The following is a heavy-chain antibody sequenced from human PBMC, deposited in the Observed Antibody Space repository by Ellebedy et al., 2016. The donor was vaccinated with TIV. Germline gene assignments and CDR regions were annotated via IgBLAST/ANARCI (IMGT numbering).Heavy chain of an antibody. Sequence: MPSETLSLTCSVSGDFINSSNFYWGWIRQPPGKGLEWIGSIHYSGSTFYNPSLKSRVTISVDTSNTHFSLQLTSVTAADTALYSRARHKMGGLNWFDPWGQGTLVTVSS. CDR3: ARHKMGGLNWFDP. CDR2: IHYSGST. V-gene: IGHV4-39*01. J-gene: IGHJ5*02. CDR1: GDFINSSNFY. D-gene: IGHD2-15*01.